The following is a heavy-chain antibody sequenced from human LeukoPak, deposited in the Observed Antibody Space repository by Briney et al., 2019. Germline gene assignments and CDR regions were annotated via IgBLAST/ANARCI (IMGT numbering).Heavy chain of an antibody. CDR3: AKDRDSSGRWAVP. CDR1: GFRFSNYW. J-gene: IGHJ5*02. V-gene: IGHV3-23*01. Sequence: GGSPRLSCVVSGFRFSNYWMTWVRQAPGKGPEWVSAISGSGDSTYYSDSARGRFTISRDNSKNTLYLQMNSLRVEDTAVYYCAKDRDSSGRWAVPWGQGTLVTVSA. CDR2: ISGSGDST. D-gene: IGHD3-22*01.